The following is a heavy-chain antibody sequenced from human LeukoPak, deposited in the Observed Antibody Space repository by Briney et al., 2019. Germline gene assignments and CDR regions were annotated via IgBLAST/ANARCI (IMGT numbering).Heavy chain of an antibody. CDR1: GYTFTDYY. V-gene: IGHV1-18*04. Sequence: ASVKVSCKASGYTFTDYYMHWVRQAPGQGLEWMGWISAYNGNTNYAQKLQGRVTMTTDTSTSTAYMELRSLRSDDTAVYYCARDRAGPAAMYWFDPWGQGTLVTVSS. J-gene: IGHJ5*02. CDR3: ARDRAGPAAMYWFDP. D-gene: IGHD2-2*01. CDR2: ISAYNGNT.